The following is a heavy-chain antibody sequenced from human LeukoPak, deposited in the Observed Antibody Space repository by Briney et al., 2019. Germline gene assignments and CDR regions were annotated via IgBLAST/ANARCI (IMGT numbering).Heavy chain of an antibody. J-gene: IGHJ6*02. CDR1: GYTFTGYY. V-gene: IGHV1-69*04. Sequence: SVKVSCKASGYTFTGYYMHWVRQAPGQGLEWMGRIIPILGIANYAQKFQGRVTITADKSTSTAYMELSSLRSEDTAVYYCAREAAAAGVDYYGMDVWGQGTTVTVSS. D-gene: IGHD6-13*01. CDR2: IIPILGIA. CDR3: AREAAAAGVDYYGMDV.